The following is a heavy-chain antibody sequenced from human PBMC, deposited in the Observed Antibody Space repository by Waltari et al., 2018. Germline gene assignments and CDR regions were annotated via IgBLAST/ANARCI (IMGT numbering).Heavy chain of an antibody. J-gene: IGHJ4*02. D-gene: IGHD5-18*01. CDR1: GGSISSYY. Sequence: QVQLQESGPGLVQPSETLSLTCTVSGGSISSYYWSWIRQPPGKGLEWIGYIYYSGSTNYNPSLKSQVTISVDTSKNQFSLKLSSVTAADTAVYYCARVGDLKYSYGPFDYWGQGTLVTVSS. CDR3: ARVGDLKYSYGPFDY. V-gene: IGHV4-59*01. CDR2: IYYSGST.